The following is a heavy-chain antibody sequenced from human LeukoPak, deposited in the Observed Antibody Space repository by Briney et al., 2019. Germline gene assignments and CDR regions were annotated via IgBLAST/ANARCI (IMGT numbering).Heavy chain of an antibody. D-gene: IGHD3-16*01. V-gene: IGHV1-46*01. CDR3: ARDNDSRDPPHFDY. J-gene: IGHJ4*02. Sequence: ASVKVSCKASGYTFTGYYMHWVRQAPGQGLEWMGIINPSGGSTNYAQKFRGRVTITADKSTRTAYMELSSLRSEDTAVYYCARDNDSRDPPHFDYWGQGTLVTVSS. CDR1: GYTFTGYY. CDR2: INPSGGST.